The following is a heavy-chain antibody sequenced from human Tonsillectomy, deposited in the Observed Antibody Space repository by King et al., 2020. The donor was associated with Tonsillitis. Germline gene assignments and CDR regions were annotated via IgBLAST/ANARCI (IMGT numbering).Heavy chain of an antibody. CDR2: TYYRSEWNS. V-gene: IGHV6-1*01. J-gene: IGHJ4*02. CDR1: GDRVSSHTAA. D-gene: IGHD6-19*01. Sequence: LQQSGLGLVQPSQTLSLTCAISGDRVSSHTAAWNWIRQSPARGLEWLGRTYYRSEWNSDYAVSVQSRIIINADTSKNHFSLQLNSVTPDDTGIYYCASGWALNSWGQGTLVTVSS. CDR3: ASGWALNS.